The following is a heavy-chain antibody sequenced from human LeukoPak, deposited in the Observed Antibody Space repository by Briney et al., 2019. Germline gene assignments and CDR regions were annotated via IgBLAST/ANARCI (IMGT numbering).Heavy chain of an antibody. V-gene: IGHV4-30-4*08. CDR2: IYYSGST. Sequence: KPSETLSLTCTVSGGSISSGDYYWSWIRQPPGKGLEWIGYIYYSGSTYYNPSLKSRVTISVDTSKNQFSLKLSSVTAADTAVYYCARGRKYYYYMDVWGKGTTVTVSS. CDR1: GGSISSGDYY. D-gene: IGHD3-10*01. J-gene: IGHJ6*03. CDR3: ARGRKYYYYMDV.